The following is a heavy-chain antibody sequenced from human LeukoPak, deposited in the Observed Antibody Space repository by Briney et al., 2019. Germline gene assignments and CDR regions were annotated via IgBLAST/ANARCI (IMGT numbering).Heavy chain of an antibody. D-gene: IGHD2-8*01. CDR3: AARQTRDGVY. Sequence: GGSLRLSCAASGFTFSSYSMNWVRQAPGKGLEWVSSISSSSTIYYADSVKGRFTISRDNAKNSLYLQMNSLRAEDTAVYYCAARQTRDGVYWGQGTLVTVSS. J-gene: IGHJ4*02. CDR1: GFTFSSYS. V-gene: IGHV3-69-1*01. CDR2: ISSSSTI.